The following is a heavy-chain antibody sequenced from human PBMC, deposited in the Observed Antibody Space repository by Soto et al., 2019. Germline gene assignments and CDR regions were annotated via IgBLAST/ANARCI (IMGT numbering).Heavy chain of an antibody. CDR1: GYTFTSYY. J-gene: IGHJ4*02. D-gene: IGHD5-18*01. CDR3: ARVGGYSYGGVDY. CDR2: INPSGGST. V-gene: IGHV1-46*01. Sequence: QVQLVQSGAEVKKPGASVKVSCKASGYTFTSYYMHWVRQAPGQGLEWMGIINPSGGSTTYAQKFKGRVTRTRDTSTSTVSMELSSLRSEDTAVYYCARVGGYSYGGVDYWGQGTLVTVSS.